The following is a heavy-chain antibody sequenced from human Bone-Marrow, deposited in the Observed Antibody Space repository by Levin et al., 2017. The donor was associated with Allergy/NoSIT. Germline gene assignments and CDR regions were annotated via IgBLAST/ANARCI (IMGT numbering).Heavy chain of an antibody. CDR1: GFTFSRSW. V-gene: IGHV3-7*01. CDR3: ARDPGYSQFDC. Sequence: PGESLKISCAASGFTFSRSWMSWVRQAPGKRLEWVANINPDVSEINYVDSVKGRFTISRDNAKNSLYLQMNSLRAEDTAVYYCARDPGYSQFDCWGQGTLVTVSS. J-gene: IGHJ4*02. CDR2: INPDVSEI. D-gene: IGHD5-18*01.